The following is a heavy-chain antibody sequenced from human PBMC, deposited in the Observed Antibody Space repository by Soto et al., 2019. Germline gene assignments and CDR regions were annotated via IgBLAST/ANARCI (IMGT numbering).Heavy chain of an antibody. CDR1: GGSISSGGYY. J-gene: IGHJ4*02. CDR2: IYYSGST. CDR3: ARLSSGERLNFDY. Sequence: QVQLQESGPGLVKPSQTLSLTCTVSGGSISSGGYYWSWIRQRPEKGLEWIGYIYYSGSTYYNPSHKSRVTISLDTSKNQFSLKLSSVTAADTAMYYCARLSSGERLNFDYWGQGTLVTGSS. V-gene: IGHV4-31*03. D-gene: IGHD3-10*02.